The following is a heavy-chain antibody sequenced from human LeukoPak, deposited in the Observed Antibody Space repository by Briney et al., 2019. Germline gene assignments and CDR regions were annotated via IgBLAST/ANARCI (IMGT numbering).Heavy chain of an antibody. CDR3: ARGVLFYYYYYMDV. Sequence: ASVKVSCKASGGTFSSYAICWVRQAPGRGLEWMGGINPIFGTANYAQKFQGRVTITADESTSTAYMELSSLRSEDTAVYYCARGVLFYYYYYMDVWGKGTTVTVSS. CDR2: INPIFGTA. CDR1: GGTFSSYA. J-gene: IGHJ6*03. V-gene: IGHV1-69*13. D-gene: IGHD2-21*01.